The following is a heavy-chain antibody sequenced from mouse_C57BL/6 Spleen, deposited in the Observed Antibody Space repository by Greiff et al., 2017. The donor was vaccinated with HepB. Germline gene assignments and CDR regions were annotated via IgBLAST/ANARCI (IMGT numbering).Heavy chain of an antibody. Sequence: VQLQQSGAELARPGASVKMSCKASGYTFTSYTMHWVKQRPGQGLEWIGYINPSSGYTKYNQKFKDKATLTADKSSSTAYMQLSSLTSEDSAVYYCARSPLVYYYGNSDWYFDVWGTGTTVTVSS. V-gene: IGHV1-4*01. CDR1: GYTFTSYT. J-gene: IGHJ1*03. CDR2: INPSSGYT. CDR3: ARSPLVYYYGNSDWYFDV. D-gene: IGHD1-1*01.